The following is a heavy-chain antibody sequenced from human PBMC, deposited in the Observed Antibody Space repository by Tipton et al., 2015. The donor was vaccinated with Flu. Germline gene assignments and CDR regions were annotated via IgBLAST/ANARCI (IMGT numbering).Heavy chain of an antibody. V-gene: IGHV4-38-2*01. Sequence: TLSLTCYVSGDSIGRGYCWGWIRKPPGKGLEWIGNICQTGNTYHNPSLRSRVTISVDRSRNQFSQRLSSVTAADTAVYYCARSTYHYGSGSSDYWGQGTLVTVSS. CDR3: ARSTYHYGSGSSDY. J-gene: IGHJ4*02. CDR1: GDSIGRGYC. CDR2: ICQTGNT. D-gene: IGHD3-10*01.